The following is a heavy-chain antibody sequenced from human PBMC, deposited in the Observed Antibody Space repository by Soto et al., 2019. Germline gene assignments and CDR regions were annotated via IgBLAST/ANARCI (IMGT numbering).Heavy chain of an antibody. Sequence: QVQLVQSGAEVKKPGASVKVSCKASGYTFTSYGISWVRQAPGQGLEWMGWLRANNGNTNYAQKLQGRVTITTDTSTSTAYSELRSLRSDATAVYYCARDRGGDGMDVWGQGTTVTVSS. V-gene: IGHV1-18*01. CDR3: ARDRGGDGMDV. D-gene: IGHD3-16*01. CDR2: LRANNGNT. J-gene: IGHJ6*02. CDR1: GYTFTSYG.